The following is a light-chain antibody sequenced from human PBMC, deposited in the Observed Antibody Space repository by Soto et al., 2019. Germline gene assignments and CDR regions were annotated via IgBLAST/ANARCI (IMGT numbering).Light chain of an antibody. CDR2: EVS. V-gene: IGLV2-8*01. J-gene: IGLJ1*01. Sequence: QSALTQPPSGSGSPGQSVTISCTGTSSDVGGYNYVSWYQQHPGKAPKLMIYEVSKRPSGVPDRFSGSKSGNTASLTVSGLQAEDEADYYCSSYAGSNNLRIFGTGTKVTVL. CDR3: SSYAGSNNLRI. CDR1: SSDVGGYNY.